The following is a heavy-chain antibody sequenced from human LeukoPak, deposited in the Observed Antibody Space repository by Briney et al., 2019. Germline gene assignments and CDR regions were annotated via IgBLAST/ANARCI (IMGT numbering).Heavy chain of an antibody. CDR3: ARDRVSYCSSTSCYTQYNWFDP. CDR1: GGSISSGSYY. D-gene: IGHD2-2*02. V-gene: IGHV4-61*09. J-gene: IGHJ5*02. Sequence: SETLSLTCTVSGGSISSGSYYWSWIRQPAGKGLEWIGHIYTSGSTNYNPSLKSRVTISVDTSKNQFSLKLSSVTAADTAVYYCARDRVSYCSSTSCYTQYNWFDPWGQGTLVTVSS. CDR2: IYTSGST.